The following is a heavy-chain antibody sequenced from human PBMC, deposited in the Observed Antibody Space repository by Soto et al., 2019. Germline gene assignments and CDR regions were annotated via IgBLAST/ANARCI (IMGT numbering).Heavy chain of an antibody. V-gene: IGHV3-74*01. CDR1: GFTFSSDW. J-gene: IGHJ6*02. CDR3: ARERTSKGGLDI. CDR2: IISGGTRA. Sequence: EVQLVESGGGLVQPGGSLRLSCAASGFTFSSDWMNWVRQSPGNGLEWVSRIISGGTRATYADFVKGRFTITRDNAKNTLYLQMHSLTADDTAVYYCARERTSKGGLDIWGQGTTVTVSS.